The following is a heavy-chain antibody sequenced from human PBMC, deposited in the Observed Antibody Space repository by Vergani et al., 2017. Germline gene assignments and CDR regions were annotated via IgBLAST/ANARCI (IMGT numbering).Heavy chain of an antibody. V-gene: IGHV3-48*01. Sequence: EVQLVESGGGLVQPGGSLRLSCAASGFTFSSYSMNWVRQAPGKGLEWVSYISSSSSTIYYADSVKGRFTISRDNAKNSLYLQMNSLRAEDTAVYYCARDLFWRRRMWAFDIWGQGTMVTVSS. CDR3: ARDLFWRRRMWAFDI. CDR1: GFTFSSYS. D-gene: IGHD3-3*01. CDR2: ISSSSSTI. J-gene: IGHJ3*02.